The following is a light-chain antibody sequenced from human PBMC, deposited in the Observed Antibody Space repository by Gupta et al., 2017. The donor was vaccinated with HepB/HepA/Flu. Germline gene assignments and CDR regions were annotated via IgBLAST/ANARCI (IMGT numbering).Light chain of an antibody. V-gene: IGKV1-39*01. J-gene: IGKJ2*01. CDR2: AAS. CDR1: QSISSY. CDR3: QQSHSLPQT. Sequence: IQMPHSLSSLSASVGDRVTITCRASQSISSYLNWYQQKPGKAPNLLIYAASNLQSGAPSRFSGGGYGTDFTLTISSLQPEDFATYYCQQSHSLPQTFGQETKLEIK.